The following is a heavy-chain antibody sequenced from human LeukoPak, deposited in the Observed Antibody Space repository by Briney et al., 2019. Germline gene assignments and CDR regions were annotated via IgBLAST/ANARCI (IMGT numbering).Heavy chain of an antibody. CDR1: GFTFSSYA. CDR2: ISYDGSNK. V-gene: IGHV3-30*04. CDR3: AKTPEWGSYRPTYYFDY. D-gene: IGHD3-16*02. J-gene: IGHJ4*02. Sequence: GGSLRLSCAASGFTFSSYAMHWVRQAPGKGLEWVAVISYDGSNKYYADSVKGRFTISRDNSKNTLYLQMNSLRAEDTAVYYCAKTPEWGSYRPTYYFDYWGQGTLVTVSS.